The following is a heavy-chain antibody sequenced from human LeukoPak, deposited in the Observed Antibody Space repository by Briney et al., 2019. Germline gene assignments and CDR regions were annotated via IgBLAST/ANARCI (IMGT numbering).Heavy chain of an antibody. CDR1: GFTFSSYS. D-gene: IGHD4-23*01. J-gene: IGHJ4*02. Sequence: GGSLRLSCAASGFTFSSYSMNWVRQAPGKGLEWVSSISSSSSYIYYADSVKGRFTISRDNAKNSLYLQMNSLRAEDTAVYYCARVLTYGGNSWGYWGQGTLVTVSS. V-gene: IGHV3-21*01. CDR3: ARVLTYGGNSWGY. CDR2: ISSSSSYI.